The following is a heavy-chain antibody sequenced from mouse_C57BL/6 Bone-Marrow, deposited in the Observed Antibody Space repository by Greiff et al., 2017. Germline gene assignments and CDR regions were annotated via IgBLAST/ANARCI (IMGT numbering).Heavy chain of an antibody. CDR1: GYTFTDYY. CDR3: ARGGTTVVEGFYYFDY. Sequence: EVQLQQSGPELVKPGASVKISCKASGYTFTDYYMNWVKQSHGKSLEWIGDINPNYGGTSYNQKFKGKATLTVDKSSSTAYMELRSLTSDDSAVYYCARGGTTVVEGFYYFDYWGQGTTLTVSS. D-gene: IGHD1-1*01. CDR2: INPNYGGT. J-gene: IGHJ2*01. V-gene: IGHV1-26*01.